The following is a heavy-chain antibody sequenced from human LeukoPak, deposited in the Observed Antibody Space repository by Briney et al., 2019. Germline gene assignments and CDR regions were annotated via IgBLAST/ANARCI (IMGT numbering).Heavy chain of an antibody. J-gene: IGHJ4*02. CDR1: GGSISSSN. CDR3: AKANSAYDYDYFDY. D-gene: IGHD5-12*01. Sequence: PSETLSLTCAVSGGSISSSNWWSWVRQAPGKGLEWVSVISGSGGSTYYADSVKGRFTISRDNSRNTVYLQMNSLRAEDTAVYYCAKANSAYDYDYFDYWGQGTLVTVSS. V-gene: IGHV3-23*01. CDR2: ISGSGGST.